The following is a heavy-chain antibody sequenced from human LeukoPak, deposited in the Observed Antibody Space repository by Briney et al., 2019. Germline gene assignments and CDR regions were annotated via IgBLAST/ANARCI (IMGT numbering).Heavy chain of an antibody. CDR3: ARGGGLASSWYLYNWFNP. Sequence: SETLSLTCTVSGGSISSSSYYWGWIRQPPGKGLEWIGSIYYSGSTYYNPSLKSRVTISVDTSKNQFSLKLSSVTAADTAVYYCARGGGLASSWYLYNWFNPWGQGTLVTVSS. CDR1: GGSISSSSYY. D-gene: IGHD6-13*01. CDR2: IYYSGST. J-gene: IGHJ5*02. V-gene: IGHV4-39*07.